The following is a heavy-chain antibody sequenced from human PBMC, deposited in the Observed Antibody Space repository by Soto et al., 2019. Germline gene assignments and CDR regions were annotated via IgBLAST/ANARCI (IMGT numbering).Heavy chain of an antibody. J-gene: IGHJ4*02. D-gene: IGHD5-18*01. CDR3: ARGLNGYLHYFDY. CDR2: IIPILGIA. CDR1: GGTFSSYT. Sequence: SVKVSCKASGGTFSSYTISWVRQAPGQGLEWMGRIIPILGIANYAQKFQGRVTITADESTSTAYMELSSLRSEDTAVYYCARGLNGYLHYFDYWGQGTPVTVSS. V-gene: IGHV1-69*02.